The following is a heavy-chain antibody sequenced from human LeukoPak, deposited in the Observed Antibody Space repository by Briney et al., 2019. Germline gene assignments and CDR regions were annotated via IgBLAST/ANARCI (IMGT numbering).Heavy chain of an antibody. CDR2: IWYDGSNK. CDR3: ARWGSGSYSTFDY. CDR1: GFTFSSYG. D-gene: IGHD1-26*01. Sequence: GRSLRLSCAASGFTFSSYGMHWVRQAPGKGLEWVAVIWYDGSNKYYAASVQGRFTISRDNSKNTLYLQMNSLRAEDTAVYYCARWGSGSYSTFDYWGQGTLVTVSS. J-gene: IGHJ4*02. V-gene: IGHV3-33*01.